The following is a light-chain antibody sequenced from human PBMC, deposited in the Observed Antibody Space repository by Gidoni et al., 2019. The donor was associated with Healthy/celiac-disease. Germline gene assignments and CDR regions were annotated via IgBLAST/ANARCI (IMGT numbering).Light chain of an antibody. Sequence: VSGSPGQSITISCTGTSSDVGGYNYVSWYQQHPGKAPKLMIYEVSNRPSGVSNRFSGSKSGNTASLTISGLQAEDEADYYCSSYTSSSTYVFGTGTKVTVL. CDR3: SSYTSSSTYV. V-gene: IGLV2-14*01. CDR1: SSDVGGYNY. CDR2: EVS. J-gene: IGLJ1*01.